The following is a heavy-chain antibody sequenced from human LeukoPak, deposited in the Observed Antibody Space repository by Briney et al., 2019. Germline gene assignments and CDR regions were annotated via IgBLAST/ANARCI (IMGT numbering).Heavy chain of an antibody. CDR2: IYYSGST. D-gene: IGHD6-19*01. CDR3: ARQEDSSGWPHFDY. J-gene: IGHJ4*02. V-gene: IGHV4-59*08. CDR1: GGSMSSYY. Sequence: SETLSLTCTVSGGSMSSYYWSWIRQPPGKGLEWIGYIYYSGSTNYNPSLKSRLTISIDTSKNQFSLKLSSVTAADTAVYYCARQEDSSGWPHFDYWGQGTLVTVSS.